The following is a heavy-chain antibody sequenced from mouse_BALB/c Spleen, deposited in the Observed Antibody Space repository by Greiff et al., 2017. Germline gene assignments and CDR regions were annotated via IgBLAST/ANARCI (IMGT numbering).Heavy chain of an antibody. CDR1: GFTFSSYT. Sequence: EVHLVESGGGLVKPGGSLKLSCAASGFTFSSYTMSWVRQTPEKRLEWVATISSGGGNTYYPDSVKGRFTISRDNAKNNLYLQMSSLRSEDTALYYCARNYGSSCDYWGQGTTLTVSS. CDR2: ISSGGGNT. J-gene: IGHJ2*01. V-gene: IGHV5-9*03. CDR3: ARNYGSSCDY. D-gene: IGHD1-1*01.